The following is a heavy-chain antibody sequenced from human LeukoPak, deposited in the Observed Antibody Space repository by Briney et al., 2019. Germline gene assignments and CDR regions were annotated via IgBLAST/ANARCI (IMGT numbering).Heavy chain of an antibody. CDR2: ISAYNGNT. CDR3: ARESSWEHFDY. J-gene: IGHJ4*02. CDR1: GYTFTSYG. D-gene: IGHD6-13*01. V-gene: IGHV1-18*04. Sequence: GASVKVSCKASGYTFTSYGISWVRQAPGQGLEWMGWISAYNGNTNYAQKLQGRVTMTTDTSTSTVYMELSSLRSEDTAVYYCARESSWEHFDYWGQGTLVTVSS.